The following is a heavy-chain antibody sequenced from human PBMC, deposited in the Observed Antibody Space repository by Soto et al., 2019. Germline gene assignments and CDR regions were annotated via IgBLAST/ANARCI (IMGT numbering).Heavy chain of an antibody. CDR3: ARKYSGSYDY. V-gene: IGHV4-59*01. CDR2: IYYSGST. Sequence: SETLSLTCTVSGGSISSYYWGWIRQPPGKGLEWIGYIYYSGSTNYNPSLKSRVTISVDTSKNQFSLKLSSVTAADTAVYYSARKYSGSYDYWGQGTLVTVSS. D-gene: IGHD1-26*01. J-gene: IGHJ4*02. CDR1: GGSISSYY.